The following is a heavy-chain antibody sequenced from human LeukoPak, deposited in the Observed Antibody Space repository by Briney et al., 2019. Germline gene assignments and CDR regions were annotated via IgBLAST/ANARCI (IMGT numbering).Heavy chain of an antibody. V-gene: IGHV4-59*01. CDR3: ARGRWLQFGDWFDP. Sequence: SETLSLTCAVSGGSISGYYWSWIRQPPGKGLEWIGYIYYSGSTNYNPSLKSRVTISVDTSKNQFSLKLSSVTAADTAVYYCARGRWLQFGDWFDPWGQGTLVTVSS. D-gene: IGHD5-24*01. CDR1: GGSISGYY. CDR2: IYYSGST. J-gene: IGHJ5*02.